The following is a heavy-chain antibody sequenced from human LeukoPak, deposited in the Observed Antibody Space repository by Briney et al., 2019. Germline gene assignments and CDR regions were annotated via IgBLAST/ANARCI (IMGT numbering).Heavy chain of an antibody. CDR1: GYTFTGYY. V-gene: IGHV1-2*04. D-gene: IGHD3-10*01. Sequence: ASVKVSCKASGYTFTGYYMHWVRQAPGQGLEWMGWINPNSGGTNYAQKFQGWATMTRDTSISTAYMELSRLRSDDTAVYYCARDMRPHYYYGSGSYFDYWGQGTLVTVSS. CDR3: ARDMRPHYYYGSGSYFDY. J-gene: IGHJ4*02. CDR2: INPNSGGT.